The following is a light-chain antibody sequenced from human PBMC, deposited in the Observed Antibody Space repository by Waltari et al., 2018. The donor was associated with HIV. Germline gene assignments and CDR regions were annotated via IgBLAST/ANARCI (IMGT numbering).Light chain of an antibody. CDR2: AAS. CDR3: LQDGSFPLT. CDR1: QGIGND. Sequence: AIQMTQSPSSLSASVGDRVTITCRASQGIGNDLGWYQQKSGRAPKVLIYAASCLQSGVPSRFSGSRSGTDFTLTISSLQPEDSATYYCLQDGSFPLTFGPGTKVDV. J-gene: IGKJ3*01. V-gene: IGKV1-6*01.